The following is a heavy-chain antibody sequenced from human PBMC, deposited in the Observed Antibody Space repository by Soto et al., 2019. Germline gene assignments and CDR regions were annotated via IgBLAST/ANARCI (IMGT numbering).Heavy chain of an antibody. CDR1: GGTFSSYA. V-gene: IGHV1-69*13. Sequence: ASVKVSCKASGGTFSSYAISWVRQAPGQGLEWMGGIIPIFGTANYAQKFQGRVTITADESNSTAYMELRSLKPEDTAVYYCARDQQISYSSSYPSYYYYYGMDVWGQGTTVTVSS. CDR3: ARDQQISYSSSYPSYYYYYGMDV. CDR2: IIPIFGTA. D-gene: IGHD6-6*01. J-gene: IGHJ6*02.